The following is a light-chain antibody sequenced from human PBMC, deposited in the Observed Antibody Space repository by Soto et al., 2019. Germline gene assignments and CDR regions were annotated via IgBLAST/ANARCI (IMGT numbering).Light chain of an antibody. CDR3: QQYNNWPPLYT. J-gene: IGKJ2*01. CDR1: QSVSSRY. Sequence: EIVVTKSPGTRSLSPGERATLSCRASQSVSSRYLAWYQQKPGQAPRLLIFGASSRATGIPDRFSGSGSGTDLTLTISRLGPEDFAVYYWQQYNNWPPLYTFGPGTKVDIK. CDR2: GAS. V-gene: IGKV3-20*01.